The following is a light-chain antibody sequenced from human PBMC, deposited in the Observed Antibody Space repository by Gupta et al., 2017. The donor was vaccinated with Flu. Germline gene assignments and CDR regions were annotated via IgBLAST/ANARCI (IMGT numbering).Light chain of an antibody. CDR3: CSVDTGGHERV. V-gene: IGLV3-10*01. CDR1: AFPKNY. Sequence: GDAFPKNYAYWYQQKSGQAPQLVIYEDIKRPSGIPKRFSGSTSGTVATLTISGAQVEDEAVYHCCSVDTGGHERVLGGGTTLAVL. CDR2: EDI. J-gene: IGLJ2*01.